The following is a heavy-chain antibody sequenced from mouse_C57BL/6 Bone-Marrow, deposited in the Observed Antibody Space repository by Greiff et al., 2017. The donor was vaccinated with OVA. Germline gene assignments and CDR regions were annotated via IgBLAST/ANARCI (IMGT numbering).Heavy chain of an antibody. D-gene: IGHD1-1*01. V-gene: IGHV14-3*01. CDR1: GFNIKNPY. J-gene: IGHJ2*01. CDR2: IDPANGNT. CDR3: ASEGAVVAEDY. Sequence: VQLQQSVAELVRPGASVKLSCTASGFNIKNPYMHWVKQRPEQGLEWIGRIDPANGNTKYAPKFQGKATITADTSSNTAYLQLSSLTSEDTAIYYCASEGAVVAEDYWGQGTTLTVSS.